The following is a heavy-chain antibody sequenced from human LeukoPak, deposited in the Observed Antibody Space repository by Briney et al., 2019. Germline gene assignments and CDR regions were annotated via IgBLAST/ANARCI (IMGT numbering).Heavy chain of an antibody. CDR1: GFTFSSYG. CDR2: IWYDGSNK. J-gene: IGHJ6*02. D-gene: IGHD3-10*01. Sequence: GGSLRLSCAASGFTFSSYGMHWVRQAPGKGLEWVAVIWYDGSNKYYADSVKGRFTISRDNSKNTLYLQMNSLRAEDTAVYYCARDRSYYGSGYGMDVWGQGTTVTVSS. CDR3: ARDRSYYGSGYGMDV. V-gene: IGHV3-33*08.